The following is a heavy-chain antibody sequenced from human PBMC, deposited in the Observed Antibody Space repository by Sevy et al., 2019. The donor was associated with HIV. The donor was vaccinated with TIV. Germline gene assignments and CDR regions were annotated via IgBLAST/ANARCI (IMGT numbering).Heavy chain of an antibody. D-gene: IGHD1-26*01. CDR3: ARQPAGGGWGY. CDR2: IDYSGST. CDR1: GGSVSSSTYY. V-gene: IGHV4-39*01. Sequence: TLSLTCTVSGGSVSSSTYYWGWIRQPPGKGLEWIGSIDYSGSTDYSPSLKSRVTISIDTSKNQFSLKLNSVTAADTAMYYCARQPAGGGWGYWGQGTLVTVSS. J-gene: IGHJ4*02.